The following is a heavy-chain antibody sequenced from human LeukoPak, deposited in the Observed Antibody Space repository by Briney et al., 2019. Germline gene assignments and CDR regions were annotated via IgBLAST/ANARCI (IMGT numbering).Heavy chain of an antibody. J-gene: IGHJ4*02. CDR3: ARDRLSFTYDNGGTDFDY. V-gene: IGHV3-33*01. CDR2: IWYDGSNK. D-gene: IGHD4-23*01. Sequence: GGSLRLSCAASGFTFSSYGMHWVRQAPGKGLEWVAVIWYDGSNKYYADSVKGRFTISRDNSKNTLYLQMNSLRAEVTAVYYCARDRLSFTYDNGGTDFDYWGQGTLVTVSS. CDR1: GFTFSSYG.